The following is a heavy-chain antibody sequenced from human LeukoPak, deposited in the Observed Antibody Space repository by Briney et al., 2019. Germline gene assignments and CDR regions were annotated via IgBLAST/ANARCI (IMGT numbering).Heavy chain of an antibody. CDR3: ASLGSGIDY. V-gene: IGHV4-59*01. J-gene: IGHJ4*02. Sequence: SEILSLTCTVSGGSISSYYWSWIRQPPGKGLEWIGYIYYSGSTNYNPSLKSRVTISVDTSKNQFSLKLSSVTAADTAVYYCASLGSGIDYWGQGTLVTVSS. CDR1: GGSISSYY. D-gene: IGHD1-26*01. CDR2: IYYSGST.